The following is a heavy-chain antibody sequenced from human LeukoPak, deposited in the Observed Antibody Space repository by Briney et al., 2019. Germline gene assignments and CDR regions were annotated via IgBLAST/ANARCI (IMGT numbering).Heavy chain of an antibody. D-gene: IGHD1-20*01. J-gene: IGHJ4*02. V-gene: IGHV5-51*01. CDR2: IYPGDSDT. CDR3: ARLGITGTTLYYFDY. Sequence: KNGESLKISCKGSGYSFTTYWIAWVRQMPGKGLEWMGIIYPGDSDTRYSPSFQGQVTISADKSTSTAYLQWSSLKASDTAMFYCARLGITGTTLYYFDYWGQGTLVTVSS. CDR1: GYSFTTYW.